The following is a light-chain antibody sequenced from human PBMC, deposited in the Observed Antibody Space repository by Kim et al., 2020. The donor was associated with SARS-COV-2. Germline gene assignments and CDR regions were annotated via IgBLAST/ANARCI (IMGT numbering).Light chain of an antibody. Sequence: SATVSDRVTRMCRASGSISTWLARYQQKPGMAPKLLIFDDSSLENGVPSRFSGTGSGTEFTLTVSSLQPDDSAIYYCLQYNSYWTFGQGTKVDIK. CDR3: LQYNSYWT. CDR2: DDS. J-gene: IGKJ1*01. V-gene: IGKV1-5*02. CDR1: GSISTW.